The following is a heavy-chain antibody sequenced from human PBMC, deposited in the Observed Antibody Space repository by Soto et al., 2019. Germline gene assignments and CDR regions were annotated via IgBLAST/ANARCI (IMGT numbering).Heavy chain of an antibody. CDR3: AREGSRPYYYYGMDV. Sequence: ASVKVSCKASGYSFTTYGISWVRQAPGQGLEWMGWISTYNGDTEYAQNLQGRVTMTTDTSTTTAYMELRSLRSDDTAVYYCAREGSRPYYYYGMDVWGQGTTVTVSS. V-gene: IGHV1-18*01. J-gene: IGHJ6*02. CDR2: ISTYNGDT. CDR1: GYSFTTYG.